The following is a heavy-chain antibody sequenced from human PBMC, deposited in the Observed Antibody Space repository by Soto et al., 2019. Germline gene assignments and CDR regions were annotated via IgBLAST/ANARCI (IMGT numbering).Heavy chain of an antibody. CDR1: GYSFTSYW. Sequence: GESLKISCQGSGYSFTSYWISRVRQMPGKGLEWMGRIDPSDSYTNYSPSFQGHVTISADKSISTAYLQWSSLEDSDTAMYYCASGGGTGTQDVWGQGTTVTVSS. CDR2: IDPSDSYT. J-gene: IGHJ6*02. D-gene: IGHD1-1*01. CDR3: ASGGGTGTQDV. V-gene: IGHV5-10-1*01.